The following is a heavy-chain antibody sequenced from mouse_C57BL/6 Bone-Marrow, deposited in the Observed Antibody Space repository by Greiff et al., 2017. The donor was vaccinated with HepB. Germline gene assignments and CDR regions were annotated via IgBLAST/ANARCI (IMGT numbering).Heavy chain of an antibody. J-gene: IGHJ3*01. CDR1: GFTFSSYA. CDR2: ISDGGSYT. CDR3: ARVYYGNSWFAY. V-gene: IGHV5-4*03. D-gene: IGHD2-1*01. Sequence: DVKLVESGGGLVKPGGSLNLSCAASGFTFSSYAMSWVRQTPEKRLEWVATISDGGSYTYYPDNVKGRFTISRDNAKNNLYLQMSHLKSEDTAMYYCARVYYGNSWFAYWGQGTLVTVSA.